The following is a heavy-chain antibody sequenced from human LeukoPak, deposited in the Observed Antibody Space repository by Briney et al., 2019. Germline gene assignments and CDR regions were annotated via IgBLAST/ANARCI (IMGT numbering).Heavy chain of an antibody. V-gene: IGHV4-30-2*01. J-gene: IGHJ4*02. CDR1: GGSISSGGYS. Sequence: SQTLSLTCAVSGGSISSGGYSWSWIRQPPGKGLEWIGYIYHSGSTYYNPSLKSRVTISVDRSKNQFSLKLSSVTAADTAVYYCARAKWYYDSSGYYDYWGQGTLVTVSS. CDR3: ARAKWYYDSSGYYDY. CDR2: IYHSGST. D-gene: IGHD3-22*01.